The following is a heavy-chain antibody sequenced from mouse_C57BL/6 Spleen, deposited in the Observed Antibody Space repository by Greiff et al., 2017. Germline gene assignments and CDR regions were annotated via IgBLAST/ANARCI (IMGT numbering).Heavy chain of an antibody. CDR3: ANKEGYAGGFAY. CDR1: GFSLTSYG. CDR2: IWGGGST. D-gene: IGHD2-14*01. J-gene: IGHJ3*01. Sequence: VKLLQSGPGLVPPSQSLSITCTVSGFSLTSYGVNWVRQSPGTGLEWLGVIWGGGSTDYNAAVMSRLSITKDNSKSQVFFKMNSLQADDTAIYYCANKEGYAGGFAYWGQGTLVTVSA. V-gene: IGHV2-5*01.